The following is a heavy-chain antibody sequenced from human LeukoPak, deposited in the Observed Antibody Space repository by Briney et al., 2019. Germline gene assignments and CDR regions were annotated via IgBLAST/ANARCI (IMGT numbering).Heavy chain of an antibody. J-gene: IGHJ6*03. CDR1: GFTFSSYA. V-gene: IGHV3-30*01. CDR2: ISHDGTNK. CDR3: ARDQGSLPVWFYYYMDV. D-gene: IGHD3-16*01. Sequence: PGGSLRLSCAASGFTFSSYAMHWVRQAPGKGLEWLAVISHDGTNKYYADSVKGRFTISRDNSKNTLYLQMNSLRDEDTAVYYCARDQGSLPVWFYYYMDVWGSGTTVTVSS.